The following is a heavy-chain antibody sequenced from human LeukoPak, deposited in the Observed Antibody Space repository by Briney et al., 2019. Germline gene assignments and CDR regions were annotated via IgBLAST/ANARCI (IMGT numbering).Heavy chain of an antibody. Sequence: SETLSLTCTVSGGSFSSYYWTWIRQPPGKGLEWIGYIYDSGSTNYNPSLKSRVTISVDTSKNQSSLKLSSVTAADTAVYSCARGHYGSGSPPGDWFDPWGQGTLVTVST. CDR3: ARGHYGSGSPPGDWFDP. D-gene: IGHD3-10*01. CDR1: GGSFSSYY. V-gene: IGHV4-59*01. CDR2: IYDSGST. J-gene: IGHJ5*02.